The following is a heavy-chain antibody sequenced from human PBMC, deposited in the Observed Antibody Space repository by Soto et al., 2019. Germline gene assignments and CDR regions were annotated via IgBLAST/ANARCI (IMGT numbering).Heavy chain of an antibody. CDR2: IYYSGST. CDR1: GGSISSSSYY. D-gene: IGHD4-17*01. V-gene: IGHV4-39*07. CDR3: ARHDYGDYLDDY. J-gene: IGHJ4*02. Sequence: SETLSLTCTVSGGSISSSSYYWGWIRQPPGKGLEWIGSIYYSGSTYYNPSLKSRVTISVDTSKNQFSLKLSSVTAADTAVYYCARHDYGDYLDDYWGQGTLVTVSS.